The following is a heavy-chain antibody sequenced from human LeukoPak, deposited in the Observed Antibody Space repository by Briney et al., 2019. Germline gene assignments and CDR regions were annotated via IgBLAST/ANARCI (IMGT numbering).Heavy chain of an antibody. J-gene: IGHJ5*02. CDR1: GGSISSGGYS. D-gene: IGHD3-22*01. Sequence: SQTLSLTCAVSGGSISSGGYSWSWIRQPPGKGLEWIGYIYHSGSTYYNPSLKSRVTISVDTSKNQFSLKLSSVTAADTAVYYCARHLYDSSGYYYHFYWFDPWGQGTLVTVSS. V-gene: IGHV4-30-2*03. CDR2: IYHSGST. CDR3: ARHLYDSSGYYYHFYWFDP.